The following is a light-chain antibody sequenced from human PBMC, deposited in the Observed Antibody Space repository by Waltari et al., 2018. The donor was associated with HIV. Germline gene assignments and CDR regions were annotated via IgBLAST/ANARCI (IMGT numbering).Light chain of an antibody. CDR3: SSYTTIYTWV. Sequence: YALTQPASVSGSPGQSNTISTTSTRSDIREYNYVSWFQHHPTTAPKLIIFDVSYRPSGVSNRFSGSKSGNTASLTISGRRPEDEADYYCSSYTTIYTWVFGGGTKLTVL. CDR2: DVS. CDR1: RSDIREYNY. V-gene: IGLV2-14*01. J-gene: IGLJ3*02.